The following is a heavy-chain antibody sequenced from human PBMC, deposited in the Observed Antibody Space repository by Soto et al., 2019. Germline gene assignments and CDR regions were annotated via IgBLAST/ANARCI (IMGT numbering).Heavy chain of an antibody. CDR2: IRIDSNHI. V-gene: IGHV3-48*02. CDR3: ARDLSYAFDY. D-gene: IGHD1-26*01. CDR1: GFIFTSYS. Sequence: EVQLVESGGGWVQPGGYLRLSCAASGFIFTSYSMNWVRQAPGKGLEWLSYIRIDSNHIGYADSVRGRFTISSDIAKNSLYLQMNSLRDEDTAVYYCARDLSYAFDYWGQGTLVTVSS. J-gene: IGHJ4*02.